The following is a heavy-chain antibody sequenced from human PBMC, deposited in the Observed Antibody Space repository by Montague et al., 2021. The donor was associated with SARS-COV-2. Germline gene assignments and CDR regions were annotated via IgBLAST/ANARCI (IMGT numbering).Heavy chain of an antibody. J-gene: IGHJ2*01. CDR2: IYYSGST. Sequence: TLSLTCTVSGGSISSGGYYWSWIRQHPGKGLEWIGYIYYSGSTYYNPSLKSRVTISVDTSKNQFSLKLSSVTAADTAVYYCARVHIVVMTAMRYFDLWGRGTLVTVSS. V-gene: IGHV4-31*03. CDR1: GGSISSGGYY. CDR3: ARVHIVVMTAMRYFDL. D-gene: IGHD2-21*02.